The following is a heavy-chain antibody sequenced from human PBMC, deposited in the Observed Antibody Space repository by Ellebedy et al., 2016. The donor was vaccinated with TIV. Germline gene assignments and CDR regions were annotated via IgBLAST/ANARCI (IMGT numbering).Heavy chain of an antibody. V-gene: IGHV4-61*01. CDR1: GGSVSSGSYH. J-gene: IGHJ4*02. CDR2: IYYSGST. Sequence: SETLSLXXTVSGGSVSSGSYHWSWIRQPPGKGLAWIGYIYYSGSTNYNPSLKSRVTISVDTSKNQFSLKLSSVTAADTAVYYCARDSPQCLFDYWGQGTLVTVSS. CDR3: ARDSPQCLFDY. D-gene: IGHD5/OR15-5a*01.